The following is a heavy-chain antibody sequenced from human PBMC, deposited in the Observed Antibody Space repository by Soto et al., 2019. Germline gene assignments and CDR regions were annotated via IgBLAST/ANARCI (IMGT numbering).Heavy chain of an antibody. V-gene: IGHV4-34*01. D-gene: IGHD3-9*01. CDR1: GGSFSGYY. CDR3: ARESHDILTGPPWVWYFDL. CDR2: INDRGSI. J-gene: IGHJ2*01. Sequence: QVQLQQWGAGPLRPLETLSLTCGVSGGSFSGYYWAWIRQSPGRGLERIGEINDRGSINYNPSLQSRVSISVDTSKNHYSLNLRSVTAADTAVYYCARESHDILTGPPWVWYFDLWGRGTLVTVSS.